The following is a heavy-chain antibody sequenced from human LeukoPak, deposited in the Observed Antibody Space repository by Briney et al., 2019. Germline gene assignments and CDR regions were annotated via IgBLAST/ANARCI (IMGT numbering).Heavy chain of an antibody. D-gene: IGHD6-19*01. CDR2: ISSSSSYI. V-gene: IGHV3-21*01. Sequence: PGGSLRLSCAASGFILSNYRMNWVRQAPGKGLEWVSSISSSSSYIYYADSVKGRFTISRDNAKNSLYLQMNSLRAEDTAVYYCALPKAVAGSLYDYWGQGTLVTVSS. CDR1: GFILSNYR. CDR3: ALPKAVAGSLYDY. J-gene: IGHJ4*02.